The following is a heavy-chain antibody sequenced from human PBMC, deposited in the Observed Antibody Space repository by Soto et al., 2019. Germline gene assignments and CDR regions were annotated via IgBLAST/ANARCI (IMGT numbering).Heavy chain of an antibody. CDR3: ARRDPPYRSGWYGYAAGYYLDV. J-gene: IGHJ4*02. CDR2: INPNSGGT. Sequence: ASVKVSCKASGYTFTGYYMHWVRQAPGQGLEWMGWINPNSGGTNYAQKFQGRVTMTRDTSISTAYMELSRLRSDDTAVYYCARRDPPYRSGWYGYAAGYYLDVWGQGTLVTVSS. CDR1: GYTFTGYY. V-gene: IGHV1-2*02. D-gene: IGHD6-19*01.